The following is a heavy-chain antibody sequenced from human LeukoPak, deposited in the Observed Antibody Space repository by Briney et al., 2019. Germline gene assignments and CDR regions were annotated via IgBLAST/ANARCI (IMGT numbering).Heavy chain of an antibody. CDR2: VSTGSNYI. V-gene: IGHV3-21*01. J-gene: IGHJ3*02. Sequence: GGSLRLSCAASGFTFSSYAMSWVRQAPGKGLEWVSSVSTGSNYIYYADSVKGRFTISGDNDKNSLYLQMNSLRVEDTAVYYCARVFRPSLTVFIIRGAFDIWGQGTMVTVSS. CDR3: ARVFRPSLTVFIIRGAFDI. D-gene: IGHD3-3*01. CDR1: GFTFSSYA.